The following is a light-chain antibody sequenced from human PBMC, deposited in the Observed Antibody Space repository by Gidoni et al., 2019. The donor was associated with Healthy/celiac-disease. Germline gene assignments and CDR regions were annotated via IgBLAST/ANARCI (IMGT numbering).Light chain of an antibody. CDR2: DAS. CDR3: QQYDNLPYT. J-gene: IGKJ2*01. Sequence: DLQMTQSPSSLSASVGDRVPITCQASQDISNYLNWYQQKPGKAPKLLSYDASDLETGVPSRFSGSGSGTDFTFTISSLQPEDIATYYCQQYDNLPYTFGQGTKLEIK. V-gene: IGKV1-33*01. CDR1: QDISNY.